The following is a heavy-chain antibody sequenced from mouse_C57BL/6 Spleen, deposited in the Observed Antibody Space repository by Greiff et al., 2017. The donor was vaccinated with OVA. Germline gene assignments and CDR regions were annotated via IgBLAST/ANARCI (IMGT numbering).Heavy chain of an antibody. CDR2: INPNNGGT. CDR1: GYTFTDYN. D-gene: IGHD2-5*01. J-gene: IGHJ3*01. CDR3: ARPLYYSNYWFAY. V-gene: IGHV1-18*01. Sequence: EVQLQQSGPELVKPGASVKIPCKASGYTFTDYNMDWVKQSHGKSLEWIGDINPNNGGTIYNQKFKGKATLTVDKSSSTAYMELRSLTSEDTAVYYCARPLYYSNYWFAYWGQGTLVTVSA.